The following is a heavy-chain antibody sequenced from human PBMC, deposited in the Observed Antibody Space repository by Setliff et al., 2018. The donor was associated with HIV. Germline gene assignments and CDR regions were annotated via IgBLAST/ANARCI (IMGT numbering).Heavy chain of an antibody. CDR3: ARDGYYYDSSGHLAYYFDY. D-gene: IGHD3-22*01. Sequence: GASVKVSCKASGYSFTTYGMNWVPQAPGQGLEWMGWFNTYTGNPTHAQDFTGRFVFSLDTSVSTAYLQISSLKAEDIAVYYCARDGYYYDSSGHLAYYFDYWSYGTLVTVSS. V-gene: IGHV7-4-1*02. J-gene: IGHJ4*01. CDR1: GYSFTTYG. CDR2: FNTYTGNP.